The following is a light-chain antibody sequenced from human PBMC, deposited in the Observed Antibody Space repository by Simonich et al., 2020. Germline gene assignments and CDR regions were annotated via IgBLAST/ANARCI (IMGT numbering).Light chain of an antibody. J-gene: IGLJ3*02. CDR1: SSDVGGYNY. CDR3: SSYTSSSTWV. CDR2: DVS. V-gene: IGLV2-14*01. Sequence: QSALTQPASVSGSPGPSITISCTGTSSDVGGYNYVSSSQQHPGKAPKLMIYDVSKRPSGVSNRFSGSKSGNTASLTISGLQAEDEADYYCSSYTSSSTWVFGGGTKLTVL.